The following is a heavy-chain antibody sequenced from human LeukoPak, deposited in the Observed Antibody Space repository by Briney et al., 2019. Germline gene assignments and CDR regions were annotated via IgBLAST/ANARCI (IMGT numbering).Heavy chain of an antibody. CDR1: GGSISSYY. V-gene: IGHV4-59*08. J-gene: IGHJ4*02. D-gene: IGHD2-15*01. CDR2: IYYSGST. CDR3: ARHATPPLYTLDH. Sequence: TSETLSLTCTVSGGSISSYYWSWIRQPPGKGLEWIGYIYYSGSTNYNPSLKSRVTISVDTSKNQFSLKLSSVTAADTAVYYCARHATPPLYTLDHWGQGTLVTVSS.